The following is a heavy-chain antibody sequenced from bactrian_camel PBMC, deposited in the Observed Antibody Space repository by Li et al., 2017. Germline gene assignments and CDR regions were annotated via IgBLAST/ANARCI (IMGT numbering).Heavy chain of an antibody. J-gene: IGHJ4*01. CDR1: GFTFSTYY. Sequence: DVQLVESGGGLVQPGGSLRLSCAASGFTFSTYYMTWVRQAPGKGLERVSHIDTAGDNEYYADSVKGRFTISRDNGKNTVSLQMTSLKAEDTAVYYCAKSEYGGSSYNYWGQGTQVTVS. CDR3: AKSEYGGSSYNY. D-gene: IGHD6*01. V-gene: IGHV3S35*01. CDR2: IDTAGDNE.